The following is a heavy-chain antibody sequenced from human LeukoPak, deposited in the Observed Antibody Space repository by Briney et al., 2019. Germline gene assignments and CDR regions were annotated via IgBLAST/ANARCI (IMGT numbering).Heavy chain of an antibody. Sequence: GGSLRLSCTASGFTFSDYYMSWIRQAPGKGLEWVSYISSSSSYTKYADSVKGPFTISRDNARNSLYLQMNSLRAEDTAVYYCLPLLSRPYVEDGFDIWGQGTMVTVSS. J-gene: IGHJ3*02. CDR1: GFTFSDYY. D-gene: IGHD2/OR15-2a*01. CDR3: LPLLSRPYVEDGFDI. V-gene: IGHV3-11*06. CDR2: ISSSSSYT.